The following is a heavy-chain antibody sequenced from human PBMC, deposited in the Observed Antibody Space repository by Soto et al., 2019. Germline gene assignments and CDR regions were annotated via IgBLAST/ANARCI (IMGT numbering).Heavy chain of an antibody. CDR3: ARGTLTSYFDY. J-gene: IGHJ4*02. CDR2: FYYSGST. Sequence: SEPLSLTCTVSGGSISSYYWSWIRQPPGKGLEWIGYFYYSGSTNYNPSLRSRVSISVDTSKNQFSLKLSSVTAADTAVYYCARGTLTSYFDYWGQGTLVTVSS. CDR1: GGSISSYY. V-gene: IGHV4-59*01.